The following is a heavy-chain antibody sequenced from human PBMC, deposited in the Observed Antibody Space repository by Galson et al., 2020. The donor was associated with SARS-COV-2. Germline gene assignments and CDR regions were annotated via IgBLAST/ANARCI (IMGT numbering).Heavy chain of an antibody. CDR1: GFTVSSNY. D-gene: IGHD6-25*01. J-gene: IGHJ3*02. CDR3: ATPGPTQRGGAFDI. Sequence: QAGGSLRLSCAASGFTVSSNYMSWVRQAPGKGLEWVSVIYSGGSTYYADSVKGRFTISRDNSKNTLYLQMNSLRAEDTAVYYCATPGPTQRGGAFDIWGQGTMVTVSS. CDR2: IYSGGST. V-gene: IGHV3-53*01.